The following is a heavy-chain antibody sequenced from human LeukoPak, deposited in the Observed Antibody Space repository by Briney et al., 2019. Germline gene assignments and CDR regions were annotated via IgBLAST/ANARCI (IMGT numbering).Heavy chain of an antibody. CDR3: ATDPTIYDSSGYYYDY. V-gene: IGHV1-69*06. J-gene: IGHJ4*02. CDR1: GGTFSSYA. Sequence: SVKVSCKASGGTFSSYAISWVRQAPGQGLEWMGGIIPIFGTANYAQKFQGRVTITADKSTSTAYMELSRLRSDDTAVYYCATDPTIYDSSGYYYDYWGQGTLVTVSS. D-gene: IGHD3-22*01. CDR2: IIPIFGTA.